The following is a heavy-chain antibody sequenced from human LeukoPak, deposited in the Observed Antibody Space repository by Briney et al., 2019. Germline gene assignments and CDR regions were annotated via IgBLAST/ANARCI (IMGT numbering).Heavy chain of an antibody. V-gene: IGHV1-69-2*01. Sequence: ASVKVSCKVSGYTFTDYYMHWVQQAPGKGLEWMGLVDPEDGETIYAEKFQGRVTITADTSTDTAYMELSSLRSEDTAVYYCATDMAYYMDVWGKGTTVTVSS. D-gene: IGHD3-10*01. CDR2: VDPEDGET. CDR1: GYTFTDYY. J-gene: IGHJ6*03. CDR3: ATDMAYYMDV.